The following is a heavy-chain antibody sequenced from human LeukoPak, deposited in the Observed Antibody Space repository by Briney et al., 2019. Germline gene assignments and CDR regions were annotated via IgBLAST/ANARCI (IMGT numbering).Heavy chain of an antibody. CDR1: EFSVGSNY. CDR2: IYSGGST. J-gene: IGHJ4*02. D-gene: IGHD5-24*01. CDR3: AREGGGYNNRGFDY. V-gene: IGHV3-66*01. Sequence: GGSLRLSCAASEFSVGSNYMTWVRQAPGKGLEWVSLIYSGGSTYYADSVKGRFTISRDNSKNTPYLQMNSLRAEDTAVYYCAREGGGYNNRGFDYWGQGTLVTVSS.